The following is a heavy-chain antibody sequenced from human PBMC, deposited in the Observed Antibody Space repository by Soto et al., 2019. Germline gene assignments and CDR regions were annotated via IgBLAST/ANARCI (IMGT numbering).Heavy chain of an antibody. CDR1: GGTFSRYT. J-gene: IGHJ4*02. Sequence: QVQLVQSGAEVKKPGSSVKVSCKAPGGTFSRYTINWVRQAPGPGLEWMGRVVPTIGSINFIRKFQGRLTLNAEKSSRSALLELSRLRPEETAVYYCTIGGRESNWNDGNFEYCGQGTQVTVSS. D-gene: IGHD1-20*01. CDR3: TIGGRESNWNDGNFEY. V-gene: IGHV1-69*08. CDR2: VVPTIGSI.